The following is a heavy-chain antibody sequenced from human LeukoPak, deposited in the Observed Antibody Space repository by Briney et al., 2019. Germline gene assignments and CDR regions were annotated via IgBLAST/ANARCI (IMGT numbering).Heavy chain of an antibody. J-gene: IGHJ6*03. CDR1: GYTFINYG. CDR3: ARVTSGQSYYYYMDV. CDR2: ISGYNGNT. V-gene: IGHV1-18*01. Sequence: ASVKVSCKASGYTFINYGVNRVRQAPGQGLEWMGWISGYNGNTNYAQKLQGRVTMTTDTSTSTAYMELRSLRSDDTAVYYCARVTSGQSYYYYMDVWGKGTTVTISS. D-gene: IGHD3-3*01.